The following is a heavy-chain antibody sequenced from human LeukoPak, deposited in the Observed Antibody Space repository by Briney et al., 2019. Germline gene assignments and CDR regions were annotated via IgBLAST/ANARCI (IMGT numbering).Heavy chain of an antibody. Sequence: ASVKVSCKASGYTFTSYDINWVRQATGQGLEWLGWMSASSGNTGYAQKSQGRVSMTRATSISTAYLELSSLTFEDTAVYYCVRTPPKGDIDYWGQGTLVTVSS. CDR1: GYTFTSYD. CDR3: VRTPPKGDIDY. J-gene: IGHJ4*02. D-gene: IGHD2-21*02. CDR2: MSASSGNT. V-gene: IGHV1-8*01.